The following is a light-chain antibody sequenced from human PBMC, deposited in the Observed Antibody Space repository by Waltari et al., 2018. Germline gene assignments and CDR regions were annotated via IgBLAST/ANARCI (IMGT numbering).Light chain of an antibody. V-gene: IGKV2-30*02. Sequence: DVVMTQSPLSLPVTLGQPASVSCRSRQSLVHRDGNTYLNWFQQRPGQSPRRLIYKVSNRDSGVPDRFSGSGSGTDFTLKISRVEAEDVGVYYCMQGTHWLWTVGQGTKVEIK. J-gene: IGKJ1*01. CDR3: MQGTHWLWT. CDR1: QSLVHRDGNTY. CDR2: KVS.